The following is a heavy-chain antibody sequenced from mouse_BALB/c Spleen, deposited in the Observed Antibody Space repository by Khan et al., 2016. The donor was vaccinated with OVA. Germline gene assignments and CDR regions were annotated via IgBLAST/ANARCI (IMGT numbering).Heavy chain of an antibody. CDR3: VRDGAYHRNDGWFAY. V-gene: IGHV1-4*01. CDR1: GYTFTSYT. CDR2: INPSNGYT. J-gene: IGHJ3*01. Sequence: VQLQASGAELARPGASVKMSCKASGYTFTSYTIHWIKLRPGQGLEWIGYINPSNGYTNYNQKFKDKATLTADKSSTTAYMELSSLTSDDSALYNDVRDGAYHRNDGWFAYWGQGTLVTVSA. D-gene: IGHD2-14*01.